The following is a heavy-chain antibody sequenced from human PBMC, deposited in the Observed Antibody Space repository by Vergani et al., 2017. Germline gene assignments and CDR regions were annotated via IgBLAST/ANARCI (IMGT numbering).Heavy chain of an antibody. J-gene: IGHJ6*04. CDR3: ARVAFYDSGTAYYYYYCMDV. D-gene: IGHD3-22*01. V-gene: IGHV3-53*04. Sequence: EVQLVESGGGLVQPGGSLRLSCAASGFTVSSNYMSWVRQAPGKGLEWVSVIYSGGSTYYADSVKGRFTISRHNSKNPLYLQMNSLRAEDTAVYYCARVAFYDSGTAYYYYYCMDVWGKGTTVTVSS. CDR2: IYSGGST. CDR1: GFTVSSNY.